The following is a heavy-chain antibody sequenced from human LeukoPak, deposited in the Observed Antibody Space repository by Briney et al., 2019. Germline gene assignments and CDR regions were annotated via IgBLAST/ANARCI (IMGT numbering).Heavy chain of an antibody. V-gene: IGHV1-69*04. CDR3: AREGYSSGWYYFDY. CDR2: IIPILGIA. D-gene: IGHD6-19*01. Sequence: GASVKVSCKASGGTFSSYAISWVRQAPGQELEWMGRIIPILGIANYAQKFQGRVTITADKSTSTAYMELRSLRSEDTAVYYCAREGYSSGWYYFDYWGQGTLVTVSS. J-gene: IGHJ4*02. CDR1: GGTFSSYA.